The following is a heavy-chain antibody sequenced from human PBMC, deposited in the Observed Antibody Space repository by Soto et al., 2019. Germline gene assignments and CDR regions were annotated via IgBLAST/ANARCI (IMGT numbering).Heavy chain of an antibody. CDR2: INPGGGRT. Sequence: QVHLVQTAAQVKRPGASVNISCKASGYMFTRSYIHWVRQAPGQGLQWNGMINPGGGRTKYAQLFQARVTMTADPSTNTAHMELSSLRSDDTAVFDCAGLESCGGPCESDRPDAFDIWGQGTVVTVSS. V-gene: IGHV1-46*01. CDR3: AGLESCGGPCESDRPDAFDI. J-gene: IGHJ3*02. CDR1: GYMFTRSY. D-gene: IGHD2-21*01.